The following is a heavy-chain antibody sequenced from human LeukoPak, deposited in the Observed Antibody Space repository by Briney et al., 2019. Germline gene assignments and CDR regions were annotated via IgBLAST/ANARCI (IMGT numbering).Heavy chain of an antibody. CDR3: EANYGDRNYFDY. J-gene: IGHJ4*02. CDR2: ISDSGNT. D-gene: IGHD4-17*01. V-gene: IGHV3-23*01. Sequence: GGSLRLSCAASGFTLSSYAMSWVRQAPGKGLEWVSAISDSGNTYHADSVKGRFTISRDNAKNSLYLQMNSLRAEDTAVYYCEANYGDRNYFDYWGQGTLVTVSS. CDR1: GFTLSSYA.